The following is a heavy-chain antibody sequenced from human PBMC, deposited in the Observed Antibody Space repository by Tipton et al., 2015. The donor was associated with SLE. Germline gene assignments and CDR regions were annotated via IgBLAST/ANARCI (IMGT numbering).Heavy chain of an antibody. Sequence: SLRLSCAASGFSVNSKYMGWVRQAPGKGLEWVSVIYSGGTAYYADFVKGRFTISRDNVKKSLYLQMNSLRVEDTAMYHCARMGKMDSWGQGTLVTVSS. V-gene: IGHV3-66*01. D-gene: IGHD7-27*01. J-gene: IGHJ4*02. CDR3: ARMGKMDS. CDR1: GFSVNSKY. CDR2: IYSGGTA.